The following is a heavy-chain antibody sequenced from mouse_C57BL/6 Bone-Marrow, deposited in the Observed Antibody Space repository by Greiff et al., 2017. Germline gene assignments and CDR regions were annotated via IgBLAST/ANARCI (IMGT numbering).Heavy chain of an antibody. V-gene: IGHV1-69*01. D-gene: IGHD1-1*01. J-gene: IGHJ3*01. CDR3: ARAVIYYYGRGFAY. Sequence: QVQLQQPGAELVMPGASVKLSCKASGYTFTSYWMHWVKQRPGQGLEWIGEIDPSDSYTNYNQKFKGKSTLTVDKSSITAYMQLSSLTSEDSAVYYCARAVIYYYGRGFAYWGQGTLVTVSA. CDR1: GYTFTSYW. CDR2: IDPSDSYT.